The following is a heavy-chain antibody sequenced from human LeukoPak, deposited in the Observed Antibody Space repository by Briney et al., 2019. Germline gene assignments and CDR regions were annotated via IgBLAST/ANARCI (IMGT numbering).Heavy chain of an antibody. D-gene: IGHD2-8*01. CDR1: GFTFSGYS. J-gene: IGHJ4*02. CDR3: ARDRCTNGVCYTFAY. Sequence: PGGSLRLSCAASGFTFSGYSMNWVRQAPGKGLEWVSSIGSSSTYMYYADSVKGRFTISRDNAKNSLYLQMNNLRAEDTAVYYCARDRCTNGVCYTFAYWGQGSLVTVSS. CDR2: IGSSSTYM. V-gene: IGHV3-21*01.